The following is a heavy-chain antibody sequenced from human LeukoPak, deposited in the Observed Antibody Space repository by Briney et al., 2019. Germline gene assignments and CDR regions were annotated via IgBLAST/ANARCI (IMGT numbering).Heavy chain of an antibody. D-gene: IGHD5-24*01. CDR2: VSGSGGST. V-gene: IGHV3-23*01. J-gene: IGHJ4*02. CDR3: AKDRGYMATTPDY. Sequence: WGSLRLSCAASGFAFVSHGMSWVRQAPGKGLEWVSTVSGSGGSTYYADSVKGRFSTSRDNSKSTLYLQMDSLRPEDTAVYYCAKDRGYMATTPDYWGQGALVTVSS. CDR1: GFAFVSHG.